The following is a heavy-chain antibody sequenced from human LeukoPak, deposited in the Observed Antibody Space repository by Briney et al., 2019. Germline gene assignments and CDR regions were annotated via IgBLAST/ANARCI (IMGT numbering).Heavy chain of an antibody. CDR3: ATSYYDYVWGSYRYDY. D-gene: IGHD3-16*02. V-gene: IGHV4-39*07. Sequence: SETLSLTCTVSGGSISSSSYYWGWIRQPPGTGLEWIGSIYYSGSTYYNPSLKSRVTISVDTSKNQFSLKLSSVTAADTAVYYCATSYYDYVWGSYRYDYWGQGTLVTVSS. CDR1: GGSISSSSYY. CDR2: IYYSGST. J-gene: IGHJ4*02.